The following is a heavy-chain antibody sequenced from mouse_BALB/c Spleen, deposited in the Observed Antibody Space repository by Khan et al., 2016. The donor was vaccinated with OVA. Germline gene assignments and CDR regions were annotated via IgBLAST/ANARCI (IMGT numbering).Heavy chain of an antibody. CDR2: IHYSGRT. J-gene: IGHJ2*01. V-gene: IGHV3-1*02. D-gene: IGHD1-2*01. CDR3: VRSRIITTATSFYFDY. Sequence: VQLKESGPDLVKPSQSLSLTCTVTGYSITSGYSWHWIRQFPGNKLEWMGYIHYSGRTNYNPSLKSRISITRDTSKNQFFLQLNSMTTEDAATVYCVRSRIITTATSFYFDYWGQGTTLTVSS. CDR1: GYSITSGYS.